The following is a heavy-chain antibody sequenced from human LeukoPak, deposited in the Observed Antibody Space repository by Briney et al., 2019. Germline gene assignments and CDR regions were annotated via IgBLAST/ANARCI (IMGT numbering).Heavy chain of an antibody. Sequence: GGSLRLSCAASGFTFSSYSMNWVRQAPGKGLEWVSSISSSSSYIYYADSVKGRSTISRDNAKNSLYLQMNSLRAEDTAVYYCARDRRELLYYFDYWGQGTLVTVSS. CDR3: ARDRRELLYYFDY. J-gene: IGHJ4*02. V-gene: IGHV3-21*01. CDR1: GFTFSSYS. D-gene: IGHD1-26*01. CDR2: ISSSSSYI.